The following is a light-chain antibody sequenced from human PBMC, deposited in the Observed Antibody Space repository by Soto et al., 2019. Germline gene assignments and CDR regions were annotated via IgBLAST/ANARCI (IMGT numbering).Light chain of an antibody. V-gene: IGKV3-20*01. CDR2: GAS. Sequence: EFVLTQSPGTLSLSPGERATLSCRASQSLTNSFIAWYQQRPGQAPRLLMFGASSRATGIPDRFSGSASGTDFTLTISRLEPEEFAGYYCQQYGTSPATFGQGTKVDIK. CDR1: QSLTNSF. CDR3: QQYGTSPAT. J-gene: IGKJ1*01.